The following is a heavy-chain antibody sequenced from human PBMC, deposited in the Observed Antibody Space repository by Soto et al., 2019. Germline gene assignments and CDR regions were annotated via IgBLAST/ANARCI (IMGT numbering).Heavy chain of an antibody. V-gene: IGHV1-69*12. D-gene: IGHD6-6*01. CDR1: GGTFSSYA. J-gene: IGHJ6*02. Sequence: QVQLVQSGAEVKKPGSSVKVSCKASGGTFSSYAISWVRQAPGQGLEWMGGIIPIFGTANYAQKFQGRVTITADESTSAASLEQSSLRSEDTAGYYCAGGAVPARSYSVHGGRDVWGQGTTVTVSS. CDR2: IIPIFGTA. CDR3: AGGAVPARSYSVHGGRDV.